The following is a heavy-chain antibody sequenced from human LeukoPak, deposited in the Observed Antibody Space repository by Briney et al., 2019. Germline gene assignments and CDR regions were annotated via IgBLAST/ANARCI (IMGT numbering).Heavy chain of an antibody. CDR1: GYSINNYW. CDR3: ARVVGAQYYFDY. Sequence: GESLKISCKGSGYSINNYWIGWVRQMPGKGLEWMGIIYPADSDIRYSPSFQGQVTISADKSISTAYLQWSSLKASDTAMYYCARVVGAQYYFDYWGQGTLVTVSS. D-gene: IGHD1-26*01. CDR2: IYPADSDI. V-gene: IGHV5-51*01. J-gene: IGHJ4*02.